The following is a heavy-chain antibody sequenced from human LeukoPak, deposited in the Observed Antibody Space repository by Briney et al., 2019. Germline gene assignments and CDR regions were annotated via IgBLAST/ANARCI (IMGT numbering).Heavy chain of an antibody. J-gene: IGHJ4*02. D-gene: IGHD2-2*01. CDR2: ISGSGGST. Sequence: GGSLRLSCAASGFTFSSYAMSWVRQAPGKGLEWVSAISGSGGSTYYADSVKGRFTISRDNSKNTLYLQMNSLGAEDTAVYYCAKRVCSSTSCATGPFDYWGQGTLVTVSS. CDR3: AKRVCSSTSCATGPFDY. V-gene: IGHV3-23*01. CDR1: GFTFSSYA.